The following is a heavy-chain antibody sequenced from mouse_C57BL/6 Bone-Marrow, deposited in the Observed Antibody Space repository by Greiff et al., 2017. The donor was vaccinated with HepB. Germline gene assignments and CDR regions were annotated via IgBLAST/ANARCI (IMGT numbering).Heavy chain of an antibody. J-gene: IGHJ3*01. CDR1: GYTLTSYW. Sequence: QVQLQQPGAELVMPGASVKLSCKASGYTLTSYWMHWVKQRPGQGLEWIGEIDPSDSYTNYNQKFKGKSTLTVDKSSSTAYMQLSSLTSEDSAVYYCARRPYWGQGTLVTVSA. V-gene: IGHV1-69*01. CDR3: ARRPY. CDR2: IDPSDSYT.